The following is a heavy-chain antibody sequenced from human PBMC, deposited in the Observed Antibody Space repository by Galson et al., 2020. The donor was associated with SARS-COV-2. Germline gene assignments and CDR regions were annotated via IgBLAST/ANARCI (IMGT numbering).Heavy chain of an antibody. V-gene: IGHV3-30*04. J-gene: IGHJ4*02. CDR2: ISHDGSNK. CDR3: ARDIAVAGTVAY. Sequence: GGSLRLSCAASGFTFSSYYIHWVRQAPGKGLEWVALISHDGSNKYYADSVKGRFTISRDNSKNTLYLQMNSLRADDTAVYYCARDIAVAGTVAYWGQGTLVTVSS. CDR1: GFTFSSYY. D-gene: IGHD6-19*01.